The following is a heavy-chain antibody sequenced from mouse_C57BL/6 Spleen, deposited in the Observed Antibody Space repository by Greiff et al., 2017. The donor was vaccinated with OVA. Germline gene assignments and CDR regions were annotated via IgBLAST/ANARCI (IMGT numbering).Heavy chain of an antibody. J-gene: IGHJ2*01. Sequence: QVQLKESGAELARPGASVKMSCKASGYTFTSYTMHWVKQRPGQGLEWIGYINPSSGYTKYNQKFKDKATLTADKSSSTAYMQLSSLTSEDSAVYYCARNDYDAFDYWGQGTTLTVSS. D-gene: IGHD2-4*01. CDR1: GYTFTSYT. CDR2: INPSSGYT. CDR3: ARNDYDAFDY. V-gene: IGHV1-4*01.